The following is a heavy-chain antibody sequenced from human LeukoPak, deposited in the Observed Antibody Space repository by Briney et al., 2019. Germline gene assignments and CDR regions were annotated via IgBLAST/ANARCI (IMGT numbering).Heavy chain of an antibody. CDR2: ISSSGSTI. J-gene: IGHJ6*03. CDR1: GFTFSDYY. Sequence: GGSLRLSCAASGFTFSDYYMSWIRQAPGKGLEWVSYISSSGSTIYYADSVKGRFTISRDNAKNSLYLQMNSLRVEDTAVYYCARDVVPATINQYYYYYMDVWGKGTTVTVSS. V-gene: IGHV3-11*04. D-gene: IGHD2-2*02. CDR3: ARDVVPATINQYYYYYMDV.